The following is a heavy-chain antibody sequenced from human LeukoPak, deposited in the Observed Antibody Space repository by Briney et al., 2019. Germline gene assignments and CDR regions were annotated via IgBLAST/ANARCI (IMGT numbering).Heavy chain of an antibody. CDR2: ISRSGATV. V-gene: IGHV3-48*03. CDR3: ARSMVINYFDY. D-gene: IGHD2-21*01. Sequence: GGSLRLSCVASGFTFSSYEMNWVRQAPGKGLEWISYISRSGATVNDADSVKGRFTISRDDAKQSLYLQMNSLRAEDTAVYYCARSMVINYFDYWGQGSLVTVSS. J-gene: IGHJ4*02. CDR1: GFTFSSYE.